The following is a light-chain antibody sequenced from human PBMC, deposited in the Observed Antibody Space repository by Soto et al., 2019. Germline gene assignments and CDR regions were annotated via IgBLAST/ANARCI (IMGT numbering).Light chain of an antibody. CDR3: AAWDDSLSVVL. J-gene: IGLJ3*02. CDR2: YDD. V-gene: IGLV1-36*01. Sequence: QSVLTQPPSVSEAPRQRVTISCSGNSSNIGKNAVNWYQHLPGKAPKLLIYYDDLLPSGVSDRFSGSKSGTSASLAISGLQSDDEGDYYCAAWDDSLSVVLFGRGTKLTVL. CDR1: SSNIGKNA.